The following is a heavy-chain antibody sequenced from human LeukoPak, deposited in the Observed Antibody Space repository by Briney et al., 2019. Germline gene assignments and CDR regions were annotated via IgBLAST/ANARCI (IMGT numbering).Heavy chain of an antibody. V-gene: IGHV1-69*04. D-gene: IGHD2-15*01. CDR1: GDTFIPYT. Sequence: EASVKVSCKGSGDTFIPYTFSWVRQAPGQGLEWIGRIIPSLDVANYAHKFQGRVTLSVDRDTATTYMEVTSLRSEDTAIYYCARDHCSPGTCLGGHWGQGTLVTVSS. CDR3: ARDHCSPGTCLGGH. J-gene: IGHJ4*02. CDR2: IIPSLDVA.